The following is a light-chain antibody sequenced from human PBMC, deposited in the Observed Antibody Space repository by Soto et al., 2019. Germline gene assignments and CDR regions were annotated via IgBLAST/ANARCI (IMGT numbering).Light chain of an antibody. J-gene: IGKJ1*01. CDR3: QQYDNSPT. V-gene: IGKV3-20*01. CDR1: HSLSSKS. CDR2: DAS. Sequence: EILFTQSPGNLYLSPGERATLSCRASHSLSSKSLVWYQPKSGEAPRVLIYDASSRATGIPDRLSGSGSGTDFTLTIRRLEPEDSAVYFCQQYDNSPTFGQGTKVDIK.